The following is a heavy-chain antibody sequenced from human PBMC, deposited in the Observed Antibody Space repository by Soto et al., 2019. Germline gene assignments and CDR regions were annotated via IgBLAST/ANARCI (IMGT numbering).Heavy chain of an antibody. J-gene: IGHJ6*02. CDR2: IYHSGST. CDR1: GGSISSSNW. CDR3: ARDRSPSGSRVGAYYYYYGMDV. D-gene: IGHD3-16*01. V-gene: IGHV4-4*02. Sequence: SETLSLTCAVSGGSISSSNWWSWVRQPPGKGLEWIGEIYHSGSTNYNPSLKSRATISVDKSKNQFSLKLSSVTAADTAVYYCARDRSPSGSRVGAYYYYYGMDVWGRGTTVTVSS.